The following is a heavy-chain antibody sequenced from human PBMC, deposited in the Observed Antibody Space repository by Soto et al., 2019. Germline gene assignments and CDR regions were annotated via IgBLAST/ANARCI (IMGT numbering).Heavy chain of an antibody. Sequence: SATLSLTCTVSGYSINNYYWTWIPQPPGKGLEWIGCFYNSGNTNYNPSLKSRVTTSVDTSNNQFSLRVNSVTAADTAVYYCASTKKWLAFDYWGQGALVTVS. CDR2: FYNSGNT. CDR1: GYSINNYY. V-gene: IGHV4-59*07. D-gene: IGHD6-19*01. J-gene: IGHJ4*02. CDR3: ASTKKWLAFDY.